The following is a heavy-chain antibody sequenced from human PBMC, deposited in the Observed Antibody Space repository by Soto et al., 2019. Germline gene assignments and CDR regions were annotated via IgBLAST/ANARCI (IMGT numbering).Heavy chain of an antibody. V-gene: IGHV4-30-4*01. CDR2: IYYSGST. J-gene: IGHJ4*02. CDR1: GGCISSGACY. Sequence: PSXTLCLTCTVSGGCISSGACYWSWIRQPPGKGLEWIGYIYYSGSTYYNPSLKSRVTISVDTSKSQFSLKLSSVTAADTAVYYCARDITGTIDYWGQGTLVTVS. D-gene: IGHD1-20*01. CDR3: ARDITGTIDY.